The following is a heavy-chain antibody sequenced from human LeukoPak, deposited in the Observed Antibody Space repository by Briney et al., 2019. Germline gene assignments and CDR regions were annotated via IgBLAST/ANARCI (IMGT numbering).Heavy chain of an antibody. Sequence: GASVTASCKASGYTFTSYGISWVRQAPGQGLEWMGWISAYNGNTNYAQKLQGRVTMTTDTSTSTAYMELRSLRSDDTAVYYCARVAPPSYSSGRLLTPPWFDPWGQGTLVTVSS. V-gene: IGHV1-18*01. CDR1: GYTFTSYG. CDR3: ARVAPPSYSSGRLLTPPWFDP. D-gene: IGHD3-22*01. CDR2: ISAYNGNT. J-gene: IGHJ5*02.